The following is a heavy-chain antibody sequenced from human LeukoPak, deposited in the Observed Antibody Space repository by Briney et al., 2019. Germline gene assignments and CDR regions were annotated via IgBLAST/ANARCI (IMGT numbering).Heavy chain of an antibody. CDR3: AKDQSSSLPNEGMDY. V-gene: IGHV3-23*01. Sequence: PGGSLRLSCAASGFTFSSYAMSWVRQAPGKGLEWVSAISGSGGSTYYADSVKGRFTIPRDNSKNTLYLQMNSLRAEDTAVYYCAKDQSSSLPNEGMDYWGQGTLVTVSS. J-gene: IGHJ4*02. CDR1: GFTFSSYA. CDR2: ISGSGGST. D-gene: IGHD2-2*01.